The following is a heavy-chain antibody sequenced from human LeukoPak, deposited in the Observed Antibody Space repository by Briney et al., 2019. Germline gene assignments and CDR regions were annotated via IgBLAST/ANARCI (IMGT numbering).Heavy chain of an antibody. CDR3: ARDSTPYGYCSSTSCPKKNNWFDP. D-gene: IGHD2-2*01. J-gene: IGHJ5*02. Sequence: GGSLRLSCAASGFTFSSYSMNWVRQAPGKGLEWVSSISSSSSYIYYADSVKGRFTISRDNAKNSLYLQMNSLRAEDTAVYYCARDSTPYGYCSSTSCPKKNNWFDPWGQGTLVTVSS. CDR1: GFTFSSYS. V-gene: IGHV3-21*01. CDR2: ISSSSSYI.